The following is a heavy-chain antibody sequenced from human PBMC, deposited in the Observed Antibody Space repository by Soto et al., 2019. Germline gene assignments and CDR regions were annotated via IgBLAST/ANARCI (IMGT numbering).Heavy chain of an antibody. J-gene: IGHJ3*02. CDR2: IYYSGST. V-gene: IGHV4-59*08. CDR3: ARVSDSSSSRDAFDI. Sequence: SETLSLTCTVSGGSISSYYWSWIRQPPGKGLEWIGYIYYSGSTNYNPSLKSRVTISVDTSKNQFSLKLSSVTAADTAVYYCARVSDSSSSRDAFDIWGQGTMVTVSS. D-gene: IGHD6-6*01. CDR1: GGSISSYY.